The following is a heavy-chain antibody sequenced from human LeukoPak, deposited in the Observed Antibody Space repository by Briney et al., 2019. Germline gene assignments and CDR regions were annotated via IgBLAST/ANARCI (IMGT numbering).Heavy chain of an antibody. D-gene: IGHD6-13*01. J-gene: IGHJ4*02. CDR2: IRYDGSIK. V-gene: IGHV3-30*02. CDR3: AKVEETSSWYGIGSLDY. Sequence: GGSLRLSCAASGFTFSSYDMHWVRQAPGKGLEWVSFIRYDGSIKYYADSVKGRFTISRDNSKNTLYLQMGSLRGEDMAVYYCAKVEETSSWYGIGSLDYWGQGTLVTVSS. CDR1: GFTFSSYD.